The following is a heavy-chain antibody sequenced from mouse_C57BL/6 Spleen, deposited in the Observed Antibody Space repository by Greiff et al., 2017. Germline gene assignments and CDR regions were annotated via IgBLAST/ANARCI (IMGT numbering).Heavy chain of an antibody. Sequence: QVQLQQSGPELVKPGASVKISCKASGYAFSSSWMNWVKQRPGQGLEWIGRIYPGDGDTNYNGKFKGKATLTADKSSSTAYMQLSSLTSEDSAVYFCARGRANWDYWGQGTTLTVAS. CDR1: GYAFSSSW. J-gene: IGHJ2*01. D-gene: IGHD4-1*01. CDR3: ARGRANWDY. V-gene: IGHV1-82*01. CDR2: IYPGDGDT.